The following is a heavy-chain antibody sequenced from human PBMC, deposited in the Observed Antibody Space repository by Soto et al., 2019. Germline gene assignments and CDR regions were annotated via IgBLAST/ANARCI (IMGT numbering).Heavy chain of an antibody. D-gene: IGHD2-15*01. J-gene: IGHJ5*02. CDR2: IYKSATT. CDR3: ARGRYCLTGRCFPNWFDS. V-gene: IGHV4-30-4*01. CDR1: GDSISTVDYF. Sequence: TSSLTCSVPGDSISTVDYFWSWIRQPPGQALEYIGYIYKSATTYYNPSFESRVAISLDTSKSQFSLNVTSVTAADTAVYFCARGRYCLTGRCFPNWFDSWGQG.